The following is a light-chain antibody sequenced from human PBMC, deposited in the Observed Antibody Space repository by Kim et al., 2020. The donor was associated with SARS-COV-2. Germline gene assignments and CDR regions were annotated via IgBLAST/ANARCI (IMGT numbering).Light chain of an antibody. CDR3: QQYGSTPWT. CDR2: GAS. Sequence: SPGGRATPSCSAAQRVSSSCFAWYQQKPGQAPRLLIYGASTRATGVPARFSGGGSGAAFTLTISRLEPDDFVVYYCQQYGSTPWTFGQGTKVDIK. V-gene: IGKV3-20*01. J-gene: IGKJ1*01. CDR1: QRVSSSC.